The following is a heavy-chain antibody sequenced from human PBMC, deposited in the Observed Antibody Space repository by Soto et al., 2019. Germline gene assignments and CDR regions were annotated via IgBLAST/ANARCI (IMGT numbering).Heavy chain of an antibody. J-gene: IGHJ4*02. CDR2: IVVGSGNT. Sequence: ASVKVSCKASGFTFRSSAVQWVRQARGQRLEWIGWIVVGSGNTNSAQKFQERLTFTRDMSTSTVYMELSSLKSEDTAVYYCAADDMTTFIWGQRTLVTVSS. CDR3: AADDMTTFI. CDR1: GFTFRSSA. D-gene: IGHD1-1*01. V-gene: IGHV1-58*01.